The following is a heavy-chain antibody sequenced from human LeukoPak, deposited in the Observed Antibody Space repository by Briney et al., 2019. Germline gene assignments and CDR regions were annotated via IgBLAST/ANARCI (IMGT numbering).Heavy chain of an antibody. D-gene: IGHD6-13*01. CDR2: IYYSGST. CDR1: GYSISSGYY. CDR3: ARVGGIAAAVPYYYYYGMDV. Sequence: SETLSLTCTVSGYSISSGYYWGWIRQPPGKGLEWIGYIYYSGSTNYNPSLKSRVTISVDTSKNQFSLKLSSVTAADTAVYYCARVGGIAAAVPYYYYYGMDVWGQGTTVTVSS. J-gene: IGHJ6*02. V-gene: IGHV4-61*01.